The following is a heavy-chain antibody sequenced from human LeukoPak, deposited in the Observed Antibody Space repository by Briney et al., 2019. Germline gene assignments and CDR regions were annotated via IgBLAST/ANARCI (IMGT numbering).Heavy chain of an antibody. V-gene: IGHV3-74*01. CDR1: GFTFSSYW. D-gene: IGHD5-12*01. CDR3: ARDPRVATIPYYYYYMDV. Sequence: GGSLRLSCAASGFTFSSYWMHWVRQAPGKGLVWVSRINSDGSSTSYADSVEGRFTISRDNAKNTLYLQMNSLRAEDTAVYYCARDPRVATIPYYYYYMDVWGKGTTVTVSS. J-gene: IGHJ6*03. CDR2: INSDGSST.